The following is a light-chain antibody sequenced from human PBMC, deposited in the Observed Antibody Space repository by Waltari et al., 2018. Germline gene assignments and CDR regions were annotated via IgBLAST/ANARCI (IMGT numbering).Light chain of an antibody. CDR3: QSYDSSLSGYI. J-gene: IGLJ1*01. Sequence: QSVLTQPPSVSGAPGQTVTISCTGSSSNNGDGSDLHRYQQFPGTAPKLLIYGNINRPSGVPDRFSGSKSGTSASLAITGLQAEDEADYYCQSYDSSLSGYIFGPVTTVTVL. V-gene: IGLV1-40*01. CDR2: GNI. CDR1: SSNNGDGSD.